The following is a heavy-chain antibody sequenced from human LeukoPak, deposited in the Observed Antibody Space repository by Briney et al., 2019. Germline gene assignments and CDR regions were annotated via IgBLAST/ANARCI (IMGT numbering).Heavy chain of an antibody. CDR2: INWSGGNI. CDR1: GFTFDNYA. V-gene: IGHV3-9*03. Sequence: PGRSLRLSCAASGFTFDNYAMHWVRQAPGKGLEWVSGINWSGGNIGYADSVKGRFTISKDNAKNSLYLQMNSLRVHYMAFYYCTRDRSGSYIGGSFHIWGQGTMVTVSS. D-gene: IGHD1-26*01. J-gene: IGHJ3*02. CDR3: TRDRSGSYIGGSFHI.